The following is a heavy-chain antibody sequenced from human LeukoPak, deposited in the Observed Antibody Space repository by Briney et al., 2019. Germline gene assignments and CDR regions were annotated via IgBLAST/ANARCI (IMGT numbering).Heavy chain of an antibody. J-gene: IGHJ2*01. V-gene: IGHV3-30*02. CDR3: AKDIPGIAAAGTSWGYFDL. D-gene: IGHD6-13*01. CDR2: IRYDGSNK. Sequence: GGSLRLSCAASGFTFSSYGMHWVRQAPGKGLEWVAFIRYDGSNKYYADSVKGRFTISRDNSKNTLYLQMNSLRAEDTAVYYCAKDIPGIAAAGTSWGYFDLWGRGALVTVSS. CDR1: GFTFSSYG.